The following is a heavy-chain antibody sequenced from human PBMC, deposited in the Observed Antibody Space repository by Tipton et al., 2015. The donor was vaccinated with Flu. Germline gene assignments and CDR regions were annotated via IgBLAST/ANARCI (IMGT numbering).Heavy chain of an antibody. V-gene: IGHV4-4*07. D-gene: IGHD6-19*01. CDR3: ARHKFAADSSGWYAYWYFDL. CDR1: GGSISTYY. J-gene: IGHJ2*01. CDR2: IYTSGST. Sequence: LRLSCTVSGGSISTYYWSWIRQPAGKGLEWIGLIYTSGSTNYSPSLKSRVTMSVDTSKNQFSLKLSSVTAADTAVYYCARHKFAADSSGWYAYWYFDLWGRGTLVTVSS.